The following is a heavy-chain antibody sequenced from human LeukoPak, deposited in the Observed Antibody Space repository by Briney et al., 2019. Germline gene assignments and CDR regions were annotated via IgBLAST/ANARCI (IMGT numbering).Heavy chain of an antibody. CDR3: ARRDYVAIDAFDI. Sequence: GGSLRLSCAASGFTFSSYSMNWVRQAPGKGLEWVSSISSSSSYIYYADSVKGRFTISRDNAKNSLYLQMNSLRAEDTAVYYCARRDYVAIDAFDIWGQGTMVTVSS. CDR1: GFTFSSYS. CDR2: ISSSSSYI. J-gene: IGHJ3*02. D-gene: IGHD4-17*01. V-gene: IGHV3-21*01.